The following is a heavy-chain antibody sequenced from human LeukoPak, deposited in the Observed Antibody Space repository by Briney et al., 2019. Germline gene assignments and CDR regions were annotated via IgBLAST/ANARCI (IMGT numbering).Heavy chain of an antibody. CDR2: IYYSGST. D-gene: IGHD2-15*01. V-gene: IGHV4-39*01. CDR1: GGSISSSSHY. CDR3: ARHWAYCSGGTCYSFDD. J-gene: IGHJ4*02. Sequence: SETLSLTCIVSGGSISSSSHYWGWIGQPPGKGLEWIGSIYYSGSTYYSPSLKSRVTISVDTSKNQFSLKLRSVTAADTAVYHCARHWAYCSGGTCYSFDDWGQGTLVTVSS.